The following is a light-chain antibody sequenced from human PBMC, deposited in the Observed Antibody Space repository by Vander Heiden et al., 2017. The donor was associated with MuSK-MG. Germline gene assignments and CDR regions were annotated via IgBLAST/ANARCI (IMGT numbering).Light chain of an antibody. J-gene: IGKJ3*01. CDR1: QSISSW. CDR2: DAS. Sequence: DIQMTQSPSTLSASVGDRVTITCRASQSISSWLAWYQQKPGKAHKLLIYDASSLESGVPSRFSGSGSGTEFTLTISSLQPDDFATYYCQQYNSYSLFTFGPGTKVDIK. V-gene: IGKV1-5*01. CDR3: QQYNSYSLFT.